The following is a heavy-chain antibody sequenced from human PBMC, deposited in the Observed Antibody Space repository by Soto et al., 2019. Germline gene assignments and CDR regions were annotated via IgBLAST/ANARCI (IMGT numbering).Heavy chain of an antibody. CDR3: ARGVWSGSSNLDY. CDR1: GGSISSGGYY. CDR2: IYYSGST. V-gene: IGHV4-61*08. D-gene: IGHD1-26*01. J-gene: IGHJ4*02. Sequence: SETLSLTCTVSGGSISSGGYYWSWIRQHPGKGLEWIGYIYYSGSTNYNPSLKSRVTISVDTSKNQFSLKLSSVTAADTAVYYCARGVWSGSSNLDYWGQGTLVTVSS.